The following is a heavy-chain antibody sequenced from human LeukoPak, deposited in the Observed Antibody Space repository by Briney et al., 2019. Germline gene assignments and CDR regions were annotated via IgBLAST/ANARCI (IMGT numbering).Heavy chain of an antibody. CDR3: ARGFPPNYYYYMDV. Sequence: SETLSLTCTVSGGSITNYYWSWIRQPPGKGLEWIGFSYYNGNTNYNPSLKSRVTISVDTSKNQFSLKLSSVTAADTAVYYCARGFPPNYYYYMDVWGKGTTVTVSS. CDR1: GGSITNYY. CDR2: SYYNGNT. V-gene: IGHV4-59*01. J-gene: IGHJ6*03.